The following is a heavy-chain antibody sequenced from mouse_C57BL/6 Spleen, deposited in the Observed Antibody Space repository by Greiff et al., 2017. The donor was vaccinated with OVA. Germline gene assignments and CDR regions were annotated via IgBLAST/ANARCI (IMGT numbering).Heavy chain of an antibody. V-gene: IGHV1-4*01. Sequence: QVQLQQSGAELARPGASVKMSCTASGYTFTSYTMHWVNQRPGQGLEWIGYINPSSGYTKYNQKFKDKATLTADKSSSTAYMQLSSLTSEDSAVYYCARGTTAYFDYWGQGTTLTVSS. D-gene: IGHD1-2*01. CDR1: GYTFTSYT. J-gene: IGHJ2*01. CDR3: ARGTTAYFDY. CDR2: INPSSGYT.